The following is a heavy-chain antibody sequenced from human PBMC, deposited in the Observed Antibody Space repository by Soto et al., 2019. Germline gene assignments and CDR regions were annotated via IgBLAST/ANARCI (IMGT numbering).Heavy chain of an antibody. D-gene: IGHD6-19*01. CDR3: ARIRNTRGSGWYYFDY. V-gene: IGHV2-70*01. CDR2: IDWDDVK. J-gene: IGHJ4*02. Sequence: SGPTLVNPTQTLTLTCTFSGFSLSTSGMCVSWIRQPPGKALEWLALIDWDDVKYYTTSLKTRLTISKDTSKNQVVLTMTNMDPVDTATYYCARIRNTRGSGWYYFDYWGQGTLVTVSS. CDR1: GFSLSTSGMC.